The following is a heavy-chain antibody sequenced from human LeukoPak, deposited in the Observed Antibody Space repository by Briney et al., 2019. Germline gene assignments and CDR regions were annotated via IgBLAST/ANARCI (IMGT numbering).Heavy chain of an antibody. D-gene: IGHD3-22*01. V-gene: IGHV1-18*01. CDR3: ARAPVHYYDSSGYWRY. CDR1: GYIFSSYG. Sequence: ASVKVSCKASGYIFSSYGISWVRQAPGQGIEWMGWISAYNGDTNYAQQFQGRVTMTTDKSTTTAYMELRSLRSDDTAVYYCARAPVHYYDSSGYWRYWGQGTLVTVSS. CDR2: ISAYNGDT. J-gene: IGHJ4*02.